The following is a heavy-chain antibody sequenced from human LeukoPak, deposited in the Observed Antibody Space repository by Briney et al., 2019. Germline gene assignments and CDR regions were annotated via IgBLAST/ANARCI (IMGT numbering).Heavy chain of an antibody. CDR3: AKLDHYYYYGMDV. V-gene: IGHV3-9*01. CDR2: ISWNSGSI. CDR1: GFTFDDYA. Sequence: PGRSLRLSCAASGFTFDDYAMHWVRQAPGKGLEWVSGISWNSGSIGYADSVKGRFTISRDNAKNSLYLQMNSLRAEDTALYYCAKLDHYYYYGMDVWGQGTTVTVSS. J-gene: IGHJ6*02.